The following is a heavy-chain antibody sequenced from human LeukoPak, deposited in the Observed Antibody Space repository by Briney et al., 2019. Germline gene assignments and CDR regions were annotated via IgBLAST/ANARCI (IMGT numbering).Heavy chain of an antibody. CDR1: GFTFSSYA. CDR2: ISSSGSTI. Sequence: GGSLRLSCAASGFTFSSYAMHWVRQAPGKGLEWVSYISSSGSTIYYADSVKGRFTISRDNAKNSLYLQMNSLRAEDTAVYYCASASPTVVTPTAPDFWAQGPRVPVSS. CDR3: ASASPTVVTPTAPDF. V-gene: IGHV3-48*04. D-gene: IGHD4-23*01. J-gene: IGHJ3*01.